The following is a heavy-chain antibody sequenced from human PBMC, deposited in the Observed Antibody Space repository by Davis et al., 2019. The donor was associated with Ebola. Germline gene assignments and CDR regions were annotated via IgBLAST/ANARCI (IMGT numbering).Heavy chain of an antibody. D-gene: IGHD5-24*01. J-gene: IGHJ4*02. CDR1: GFSFSTSGVG. V-gene: IGHV2-5*02. CDR3: VHTSHREGYKIYRFFY. CDR2: IYWDDDK. Sequence: SGPTLVTPTQTLTLTCTFSGFSFSTSGVGVGWIRQSPGKALEWLALIYWDDDKRYSPSLKSRLTITKDTSKNQVVLTMTNMDPVDTATYFCVHTSHREGYKIYRFFYWGQGTLVTVSS.